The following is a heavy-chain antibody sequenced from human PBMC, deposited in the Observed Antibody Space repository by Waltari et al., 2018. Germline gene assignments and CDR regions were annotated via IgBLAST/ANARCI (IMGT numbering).Heavy chain of an antibody. Sequence: EVQLVESGGGVVRPGACLRLSCAASGFIFNHYGMSWARQDPGKGRGWVSGIDWNGGRTGYADSVEGRFTISRDNAKESLLLQMNTLRADDTALYHCARVSRKTTATMVAAFDIWGQGTMVTVSS. J-gene: IGHJ3*02. CDR1: GFIFNHYG. CDR3: ARVSRKTTATMVAAFDI. V-gene: IGHV3-20*01. CDR2: IDWNGGRT. D-gene: IGHD4-17*01.